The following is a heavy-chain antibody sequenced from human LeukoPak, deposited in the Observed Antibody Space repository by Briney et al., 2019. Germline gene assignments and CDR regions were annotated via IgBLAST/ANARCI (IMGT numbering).Heavy chain of an antibody. V-gene: IGHV3-43*02. CDR1: GFTVSSLA. D-gene: IGHD3-22*01. CDR3: AKLEVVPDPWADALDI. J-gene: IGHJ3*02. CDR2: ISGHGGTT. Sequence: GGSLRLSCAASGFTVSSLAMHWVRQAPGKGLEWVSFISGHGGTTYYVDSVKGRFAISRDNTNNSLYLEMNSLTTEDTALYYCAKLEVVPDPWADALDIWGQGTMVTVSS.